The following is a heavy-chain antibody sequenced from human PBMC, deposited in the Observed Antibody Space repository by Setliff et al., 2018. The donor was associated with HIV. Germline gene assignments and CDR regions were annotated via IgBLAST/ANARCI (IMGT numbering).Heavy chain of an antibody. CDR3: ARYLGGNEFDV. CDR1: GYSLPSYG. J-gene: IGHJ3*01. V-gene: IGHV1-18*01. D-gene: IGHD3-10*01. Sequence: ASVKVSCKASGYSLPSYGVSWVRQAPGQGLEWVGWISTHNGDTSYAQKVQGSVTMTTDTLTMTTYMELTSLRSDDTAVYYCARYLGGNEFDVWGQGTKVTVSS. CDR2: ISTHNGDT.